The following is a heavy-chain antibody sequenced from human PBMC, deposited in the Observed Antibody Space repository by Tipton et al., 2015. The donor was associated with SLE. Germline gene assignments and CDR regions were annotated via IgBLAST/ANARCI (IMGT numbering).Heavy chain of an antibody. CDR2: IAYSGTT. CDR3: AREVKVAVAGGPLNI. D-gene: IGHD6-19*01. J-gene: IGHJ3*02. CDR1: VYSVHDHY. V-gene: IGHV4-59*02. Sequence: TLSLTCRVSVYSVHDHYWNWIRQTPEKGLEWIGYIAYSGTTTYNPSLNSRVTISLDRANNHFSLSLASVTAADTAVYYCAREVKVAVAGGPLNIWGQGTMVTVSS.